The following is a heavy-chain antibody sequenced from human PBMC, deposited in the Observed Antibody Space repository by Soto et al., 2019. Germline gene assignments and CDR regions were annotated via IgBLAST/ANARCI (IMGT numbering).Heavy chain of an antibody. CDR3: ARGSSGWFSTYYYYGMDV. CDR1: GDSVSSNSAA. CDR2: TYYRSKWYN. Sequence: SQTLSLTCAISGDSVSSNSAAWNWIRQSPSRGLDWLGRTYYRSKWYNDYAVSVKSRITINPDTSKNQFSLQLNSVTPEDTAVYYCARGSSGWFSTYYYYGMDVWGQGTTVTVSS. D-gene: IGHD6-19*01. V-gene: IGHV6-1*01. J-gene: IGHJ6*02.